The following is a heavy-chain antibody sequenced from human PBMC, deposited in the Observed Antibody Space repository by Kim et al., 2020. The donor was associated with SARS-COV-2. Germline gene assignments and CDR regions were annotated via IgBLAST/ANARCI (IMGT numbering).Heavy chain of an antibody. CDR3: AKGYVAAAGPFDY. CDR1: GFTFDDYA. V-gene: IGHV3-9*01. Sequence: GGSLRLSCAASGFTFDDYAMHWVRQAPGKGLEWVSGISWNSGSIGYADSVKGRFTISRDNAKNSLYLQMNSLRAEDTALYYCAKGYVAAAGPFDYWGQGTLVTVSS. D-gene: IGHD6-13*01. CDR2: ISWNSGSI. J-gene: IGHJ4*02.